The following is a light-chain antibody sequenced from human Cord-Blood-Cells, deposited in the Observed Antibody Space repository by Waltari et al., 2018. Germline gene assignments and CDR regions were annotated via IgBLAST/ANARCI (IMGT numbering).Light chain of an antibody. CDR1: SSDVGGYNY. Sequence: QSALTQTASVSGSPGQSLTISCTGTSSDVGGYNYVSWYQQHPGKAPKLMIYEFSNRPSGVSNRVSGAKSGNTASLTISGLQAEDEADYYCSSYTSSSTVVFGGGTKLTVL. V-gene: IGLV2-14*01. CDR3: SSYTSSSTVV. J-gene: IGLJ2*01. CDR2: EFS.